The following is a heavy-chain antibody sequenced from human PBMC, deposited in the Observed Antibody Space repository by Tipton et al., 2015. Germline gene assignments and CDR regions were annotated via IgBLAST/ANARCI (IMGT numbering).Heavy chain of an antibody. CDR2: ISYSVSP. CDR3: ARGHYVSGWYSHYFDL. V-gene: IGHV4-59*12. D-gene: IGHD6-19*01. Sequence: LRLSCTVSGGSIGSEYWSWIRQPPGKGLEWIGYISYSVSPNYNPSLRSRVTISVDASKNQFSLQLSSITAADTAVYYCARGHYVSGWYSHYFDLWGRGSLVTVSS. J-gene: IGHJ2*01. CDR1: GGSIGSEY.